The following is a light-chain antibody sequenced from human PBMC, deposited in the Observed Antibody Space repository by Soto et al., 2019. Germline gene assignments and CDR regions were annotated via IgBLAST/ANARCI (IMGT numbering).Light chain of an antibody. CDR2: DVS. V-gene: IGKV1-12*01. Sequence: DLQMTQSPSSVSASVGDRVTITCRASQGVSSWLAWYQQRPGRAPKLLMYDVSTLQSGVPSRFSGSGSGTDFTLTISRLQPEDFATYYCHQANSFPLTFGGGTKVEIK. CDR3: HQANSFPLT. CDR1: QGVSSW. J-gene: IGKJ4*01.